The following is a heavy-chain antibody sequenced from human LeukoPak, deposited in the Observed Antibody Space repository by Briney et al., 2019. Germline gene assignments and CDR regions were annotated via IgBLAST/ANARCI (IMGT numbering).Heavy chain of an antibody. CDR2: ITRSGTNT. CDR3: ATDPATVGVTTRDY. CDR1: GFTFSTSA. Sequence: GGSLRLSCAASGFTFSTSAMNWVRQAPGKGLEWVSAITRSGTNTFYRDSVKGRFTVSRDNSKNTIFLQMNTLRADDTAVYFCATDPATVGVTTRDYWGQGTPVTVSS. J-gene: IGHJ4*02. D-gene: IGHD1-26*01. V-gene: IGHV3-23*01.